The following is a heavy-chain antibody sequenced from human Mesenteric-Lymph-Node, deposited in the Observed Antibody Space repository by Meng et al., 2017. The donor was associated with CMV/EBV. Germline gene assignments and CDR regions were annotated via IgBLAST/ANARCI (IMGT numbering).Heavy chain of an antibody. CDR2: IGTAGDT. CDR3: ARDPNSNYDY. CDR1: GFTFSSYD. Sequence: GESLKISCAACGFTFSSYDMHWVRQATGKGLEWVSAIGTAGDTYYPDSVKGRFTISRDNAKDSLYLQMNSLRTGDTAVYYCARDPNSNYDYWGQGTLVTVSS. J-gene: IGHJ4*02. D-gene: IGHD4-11*01. V-gene: IGHV3-13*01.